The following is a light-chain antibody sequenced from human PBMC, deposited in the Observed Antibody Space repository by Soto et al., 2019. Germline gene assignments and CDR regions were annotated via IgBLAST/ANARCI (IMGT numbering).Light chain of an antibody. CDR1: QSISNW. Sequence: DIQMTQSPSTLPASVGDRVTITCRASQSISNWLAWYQQKPGTAPKVLIYHASNLQSGVPSTFDGSGFGTELTLTISSLQPDDFATYYCQEYSDSSWTFGQGTKVEIK. J-gene: IGKJ1*01. V-gene: IGKV1-5*01. CDR2: HAS. CDR3: QEYSDSSWT.